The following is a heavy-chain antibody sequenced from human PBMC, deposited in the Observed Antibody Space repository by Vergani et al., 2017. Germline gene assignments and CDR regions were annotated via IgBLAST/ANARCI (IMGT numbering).Heavy chain of an antibody. D-gene: IGHD3-22*01. Sequence: QVQLVESGGGLVKPGGSLRLSCAASGFTFSDYYMSWIRQAPGKGLEWVSYISSSGSTIYYADSVKGRFTISRDNAKNSLYLQMNSLRAEDTAVYYCARDDSNYYDSSGYYSGYYYYGMDVWGQGTTVTVSS. J-gene: IGHJ6*02. V-gene: IGHV3-11*01. CDR2: ISSSGSTI. CDR1: GFTFSDYY. CDR3: ARDDSNYYDSSGYYSGYYYYGMDV.